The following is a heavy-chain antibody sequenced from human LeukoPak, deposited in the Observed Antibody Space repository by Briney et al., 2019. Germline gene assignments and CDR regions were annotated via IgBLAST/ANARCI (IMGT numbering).Heavy chain of an antibody. D-gene: IGHD3-22*01. CDR1: GFIFSDHY. CDR3: ARERVRGYDSSGYYIY. J-gene: IGHJ4*02. CDR2: IYSGGST. V-gene: IGHV3-53*04. Sequence: PGGSLRLSCAASGFIFSDHYMVWVRQAPGKELEWASVIYSGGSTYYADSVKGRFTISRHNSKNTLYLQMNSLRAEDTAVYYCARERVRGYDSSGYYIYWGQGTLVTVSS.